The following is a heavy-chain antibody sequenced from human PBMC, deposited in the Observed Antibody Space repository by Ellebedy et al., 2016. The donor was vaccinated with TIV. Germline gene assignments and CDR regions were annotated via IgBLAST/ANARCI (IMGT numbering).Heavy chain of an antibody. V-gene: IGHV3-48*01. J-gene: IGHJ4*02. Sequence: GESLKISCAASGFTFSSYSMNWVRQAPGKGLEWVSYISSSSGTIYYADSVKGRFTISRDNAKNSLYLQMNSLRAEDTAVYYCARDTADYSFDYWGQGTLVTVSS. CDR3: ARDTADYSFDY. CDR1: GFTFSSYS. CDR2: ISSSSGTI. D-gene: IGHD2-21*02.